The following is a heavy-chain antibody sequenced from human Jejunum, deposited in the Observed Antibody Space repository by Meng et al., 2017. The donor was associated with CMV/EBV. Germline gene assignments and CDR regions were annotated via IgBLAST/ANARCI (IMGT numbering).Heavy chain of an antibody. CDR3: AKLSGYSYGPPDY. V-gene: IGHV3-23*01. Sequence: SAFSVSSHSMNWVRQASGKGLEWVSAISGSGGSTYYADSVKGRFTISRDNSKNTLYLQMNSLRAEDTAVYYCAKLSGYSYGPPDYWGQGTLVTVSS. J-gene: IGHJ4*02. CDR1: AFSVSSHS. CDR2: ISGSGGST. D-gene: IGHD5-18*01.